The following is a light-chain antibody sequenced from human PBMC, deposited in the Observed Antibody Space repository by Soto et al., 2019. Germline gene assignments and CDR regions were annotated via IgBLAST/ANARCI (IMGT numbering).Light chain of an antibody. CDR3: YQDGGSRLYT. CDR2: GAS. V-gene: IGKV3-20*01. J-gene: IGKJ2*01. CDR1: RSVSSSD. Sequence: IVLTQSPGTPPLSPGDRATLSCRASRSVSSSDLAWYQQQPGLAPRLRIYGASTRAAGIPDRFSGSRSGTDFTLTISRLEPEDVAVYYYYQDGGSRLYTFGQGTKLEIK.